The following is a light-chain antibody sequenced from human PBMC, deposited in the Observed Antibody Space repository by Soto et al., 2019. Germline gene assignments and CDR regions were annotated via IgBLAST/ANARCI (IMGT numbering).Light chain of an antibody. CDR1: SSDVGGYNY. CDR3: SSYTSTSTVV. Sequence: QSALTQPASVSGSPGQSITFSCTGTSSDVGGYNYVSWYQQHPGKAPKLMIYDVSNRPSGVSNRFSGSKSGNTASLTISGLQAEDEADYYCSSYTSTSTVVFGGGIKVTVL. J-gene: IGLJ2*01. V-gene: IGLV2-14*01. CDR2: DVS.